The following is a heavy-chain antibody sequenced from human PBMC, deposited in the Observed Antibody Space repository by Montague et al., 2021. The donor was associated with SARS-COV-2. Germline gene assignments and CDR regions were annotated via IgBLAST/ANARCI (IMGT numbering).Heavy chain of an antibody. D-gene: IGHD3-10*01. CDR1: GASISRSSYY. J-gene: IGHJ4*02. Sequence: SETLSLTCTVSGASISRSSYYWGWIRQPPGKGLEWIGNTYYSGNTHYNPSLKSRVTISVDTSKNQFSLTLSSVTAADTAIYYCARQGNSGNLIDYWGQGTLVTVSS. V-gene: IGHV4-39*01. CDR3: ARQGNSGNLIDY. CDR2: TYYSGNT.